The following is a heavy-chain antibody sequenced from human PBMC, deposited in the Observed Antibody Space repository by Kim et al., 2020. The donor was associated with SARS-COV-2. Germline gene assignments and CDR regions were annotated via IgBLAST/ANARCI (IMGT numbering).Heavy chain of an antibody. D-gene: IGHD2-21*01. CDR1: GDSISRGGYY. CDR3: ARDRLDWAWYGMDV. CDR2: IHVSGSS. V-gene: IGHV4-31*11. J-gene: IGHJ6*02. Sequence: SETLSLTCAVSGDSISRGGYYWACIRQHPGKGLEGIVYIHVSGSSYYNLSHTSRVTISKYTSKNQFSLNLSSVTAADTAVYYCARDRLDWAWYGMDVWGQGNTVTVSS.